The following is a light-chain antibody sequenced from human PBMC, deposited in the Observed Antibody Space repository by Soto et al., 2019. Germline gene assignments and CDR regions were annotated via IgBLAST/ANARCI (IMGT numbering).Light chain of an antibody. CDR3: SLFTDSSTYV. J-gene: IGLJ1*01. CDR1: SSNIGAGYY. V-gene: IGLV1-40*01. Sequence: QSVLTQPPSVSGAPGQRVTISCTGSSSNIGAGYYVHWYQQLPGTAPKLLIYGNNNRPSGVPDRFSGSKSGNTASLTISGLQAEDEADYYCSLFTDSSTYVFGTGTKVTVL. CDR2: GNN.